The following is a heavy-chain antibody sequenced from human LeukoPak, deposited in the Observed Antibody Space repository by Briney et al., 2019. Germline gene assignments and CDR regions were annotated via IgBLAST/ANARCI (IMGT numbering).Heavy chain of an antibody. CDR2: ISSSSSYI. Sequence: GGSLRLSCAASGFTFSSYSMNWVRQAPGKGLEWVSSISSSSSYIYYADSVKGRFTISRDNAKNSLYLQMNSLRAEDTAVYYCARVGTPYYYYYMDVWGKGTTVTISS. CDR3: ARVGTPYYYYYMDV. J-gene: IGHJ6*03. V-gene: IGHV3-21*01. D-gene: IGHD3-10*01. CDR1: GFTFSSYS.